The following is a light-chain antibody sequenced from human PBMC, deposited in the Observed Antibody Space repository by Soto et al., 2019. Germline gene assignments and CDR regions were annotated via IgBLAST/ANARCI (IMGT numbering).Light chain of an antibody. Sequence: EIVLTQSPGTLSLSPGERATLFCRASQSVATSQLAWYQQKPGQAPRLLIGASSRATGVPDRFIASGSGTDFTLTISRLEPEDFAVYYCQQYASSPWTFGQGTKVEIK. V-gene: IGKV3-20*01. CDR3: QQYASSPWT. CDR1: QSVATSQ. CDR2: GAS. J-gene: IGKJ1*01.